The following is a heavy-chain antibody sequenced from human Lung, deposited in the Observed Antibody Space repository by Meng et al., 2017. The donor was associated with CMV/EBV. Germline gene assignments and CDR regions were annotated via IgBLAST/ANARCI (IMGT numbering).Heavy chain of an antibody. CDR2: IYHSGST. Sequence: SVPGPVKPSGTSSLTCAASEGSIGSSHWWRWVRQPPGKGLKGIGEIYHSGSTNYNPSLKSRVTISVDKSKNQFSLKLSSVTAADTAVYYCASFPPPGKQWLVTDYWGQGTLVTVSS. V-gene: IGHV4-4*02. CDR1: EGSIGSSHW. CDR3: ASFPPPGKQWLVTDY. J-gene: IGHJ4*02. D-gene: IGHD6-19*01.